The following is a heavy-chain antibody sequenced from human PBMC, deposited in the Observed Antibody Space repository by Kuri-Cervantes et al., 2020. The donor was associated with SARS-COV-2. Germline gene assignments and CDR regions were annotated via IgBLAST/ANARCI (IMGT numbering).Heavy chain of an antibody. V-gene: IGHV1-8*02. CDR2: MNPNSGNT. CDR1: GYTFTSYA. CDR3: ARRFYGSSWYNYYYYGMDV. J-gene: IGHJ6*01. D-gene: IGHD6-13*01. Sequence: ASVKVSCKASGYTFTSYAMNWVRQATGQGLEWMGWMNPNSGNTGYAQKFQGRVTMTRNTSISTAYMELSSLRSEDTAVYYCARRFYGSSWYNYYYYGMDVWGQGTTVTVSS.